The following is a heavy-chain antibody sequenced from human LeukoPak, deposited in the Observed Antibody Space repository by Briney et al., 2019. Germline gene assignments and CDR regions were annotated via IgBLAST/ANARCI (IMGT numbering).Heavy chain of an antibody. V-gene: IGHV2-5*02. J-gene: IGHJ5*02. CDR1: GFSLTTNGVA. CDR3: AHRHSSSWYDHGNWFDP. Sequence: SGPTLLNPTQTLTLTCSFSGFSLTTNGVAVGWIRQPPGKALDWLALIYWDDDKHYSPSLKSRLTITNDTSKNQVVLTMTNMDPVDTATYYCAHRHSSSWYDHGNWFDPWGQGTLVTVSS. CDR2: IYWDDDK. D-gene: IGHD6-13*01.